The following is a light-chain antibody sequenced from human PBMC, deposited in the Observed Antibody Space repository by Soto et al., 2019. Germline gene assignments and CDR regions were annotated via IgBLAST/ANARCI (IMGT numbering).Light chain of an antibody. CDR2: AAS. Sequence: DIQMSQSPSSLSASVGDRVTITCRASQDIDIYLAWYQQQPGKVPKLLIYAASTLQSGVPSRFSGSGSGTDFTLTISSLQPEDVATYYCQKYDRVPGTFGQGTKVDIK. CDR3: QKYDRVPGT. CDR1: QDIDIY. V-gene: IGKV1-27*01. J-gene: IGKJ1*01.